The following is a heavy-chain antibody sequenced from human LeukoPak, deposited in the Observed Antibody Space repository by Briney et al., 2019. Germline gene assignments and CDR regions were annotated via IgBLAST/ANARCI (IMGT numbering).Heavy chain of an antibody. Sequence: GGSLRLSCAASGFTFTIYAKSWGRQAPGKGLEWVSAISGSGGSTYYADSVKGRFTISRDNSKNTLYLQMNSLRAEDTAVYYCAKDLSYCSSTSCYRVFEYWGQGTLVTVSS. CDR2: ISGSGGST. J-gene: IGHJ4*02. CDR3: AKDLSYCSSTSCYRVFEY. CDR1: GFTFTIYA. D-gene: IGHD2-2*01. V-gene: IGHV3-23*01.